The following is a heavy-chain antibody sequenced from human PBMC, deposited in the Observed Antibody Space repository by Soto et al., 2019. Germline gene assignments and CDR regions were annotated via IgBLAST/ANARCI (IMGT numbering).Heavy chain of an antibody. V-gene: IGHV3-72*01. CDR3: ARFGHPQRKDYYGMDV. D-gene: IGHD2-2*01. CDR1: GFTFSDHY. J-gene: IGHJ6*02. CDR2: TRNKANSYTT. Sequence: GGSLRLSCAASGFTFSDHYMDWVRQAPGKGLEWVGRTRNKANSYTTEYAASVKGRFTISRDDSKNSLYLQMNSLKASDTAMYYCARFGHPQRKDYYGMDVWGQGTTVTVSS.